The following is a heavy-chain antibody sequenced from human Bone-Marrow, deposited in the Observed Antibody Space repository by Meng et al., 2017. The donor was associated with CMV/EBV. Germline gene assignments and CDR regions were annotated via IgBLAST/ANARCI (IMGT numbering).Heavy chain of an antibody. D-gene: IGHD3-22*01. CDR3: AKDNKGHYYDSSGYSNAMDY. V-gene: IGHV3-23*01. CDR2: ISGSGGST. J-gene: IGHJ4*02. Sequence: SYAMSWVRQAPGKGLEWVSAISGSGGSTYYADSVKGRFTISRDISKNTLYLQMNSLRAEDTAVYYCAKDNKGHYYDSSGYSNAMDYWGQGTLVTVSS. CDR1: SYA.